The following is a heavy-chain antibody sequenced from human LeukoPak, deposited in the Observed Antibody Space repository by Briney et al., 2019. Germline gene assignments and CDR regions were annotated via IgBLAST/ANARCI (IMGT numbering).Heavy chain of an antibody. V-gene: IGHV3-48*03. Sequence: GGSLRLSCVASGFTFSSSEMNWVRQAPGKGLEWISYIATSDTTTHYADSVRGRFTISRDNAKNSLYLQMNSLRAEDTAVYYCARDDSDGLDLWGRGTLVTVSS. CDR1: GFTFSSSE. CDR2: IATSDTTT. D-gene: IGHD3-22*01. CDR3: ARDDSDGLDL. J-gene: IGHJ2*01.